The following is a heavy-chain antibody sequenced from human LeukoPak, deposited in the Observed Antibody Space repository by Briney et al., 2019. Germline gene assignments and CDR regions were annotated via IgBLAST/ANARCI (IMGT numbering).Heavy chain of an antibody. D-gene: IGHD3-22*01. Sequence: PGGSLRLSCAASGFTFSDYYMSWIRQAPGKGLEWVSYISSSGSTIYYADSVKGRFTISRDNSKNTLYLQMNSLRAEDTAVYYCARDSDSSGYYSWGYYYYGMDVWGQGTTVTVSS. CDR2: ISSSGSTI. V-gene: IGHV3-11*04. CDR1: GFTFSDYY. CDR3: ARDSDSSGYYSWGYYYYGMDV. J-gene: IGHJ6*02.